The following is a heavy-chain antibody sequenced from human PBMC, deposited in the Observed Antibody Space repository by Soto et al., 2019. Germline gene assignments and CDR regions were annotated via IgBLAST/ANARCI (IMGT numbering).Heavy chain of an antibody. V-gene: IGHV3-23*01. J-gene: IGHJ4*02. D-gene: IGHD3-22*01. CDR2: ISASGGST. CDR3: GKVLGYYDGSAQLD. Sequence: EVQLLESGGGLVQPGGSLRLSCAASGFTFSSYGMNWVRQAPGKGLEWVSAISASGGSTYYADSVKGWFTISRDNAKNKLYLQMNSLRAEDTAVYYCGKVLGYYDGSAQLDWGQGTLVGVSS. CDR1: GFTFSSYG.